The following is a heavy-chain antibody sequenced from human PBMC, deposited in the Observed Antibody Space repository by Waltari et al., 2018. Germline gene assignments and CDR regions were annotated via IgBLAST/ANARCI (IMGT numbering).Heavy chain of an antibody. Sequence: QVQLQESGPGLVKPSETLSLTCTVSGGSISRYYWSWLRPPAGKGLEWIGRIYASGSTNYNPSLKSRVTMSVDTSKNQFSLKLTSVTAADTAVYYCARGADDFWSGYGAGYDCWGQGTLVTVSS. V-gene: IGHV4-4*07. CDR3: ARGADDFWSGYGAGYDC. CDR2: IYASGST. CDR1: GGSISRYY. D-gene: IGHD3-3*01. J-gene: IGHJ4*02.